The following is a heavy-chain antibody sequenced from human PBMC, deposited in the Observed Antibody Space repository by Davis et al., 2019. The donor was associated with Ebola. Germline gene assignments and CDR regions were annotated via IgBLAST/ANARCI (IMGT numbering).Heavy chain of an antibody. CDR3: ARAIVGATERFDP. CDR1: GYIFSIYG. J-gene: IGHJ5*02. V-gene: IGHV1-18*01. CDR2: ISAYNGNT. Sequence: ASVKVSCKASGYIFSIYGISWVRQAPGQGLEWMGWISAYNGNTNYAQKLQGRVTMTTDTSTSTAYMELRSLRSDDTAVYYCARAIVGATERFDPWGQGTLVTVSS. D-gene: IGHD1-26*01.